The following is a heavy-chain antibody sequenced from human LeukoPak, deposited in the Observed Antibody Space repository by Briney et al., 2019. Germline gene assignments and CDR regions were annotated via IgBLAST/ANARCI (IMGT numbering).Heavy chain of an antibody. D-gene: IGHD6-13*01. CDR1: GFTFDDYA. J-gene: IGHJ6*02. V-gene: IGHV3-9*01. Sequence: GGSLRLSCAATGFTFDDYAMHWVRQAPGKGLEWVSGISWNSGSIGYTDSVKGRFTISRDNAKNSLYLQMNSLRAEDTALYYCAKGIAAADHYGMDVWGQGTTVTVSS. CDR3: AKGIAAADHYGMDV. CDR2: ISWNSGSI.